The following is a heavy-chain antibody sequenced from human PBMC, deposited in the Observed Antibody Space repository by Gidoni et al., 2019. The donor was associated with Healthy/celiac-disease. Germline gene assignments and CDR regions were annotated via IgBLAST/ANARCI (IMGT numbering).Heavy chain of an antibody. J-gene: IGHJ4*02. CDR1: GYSFTSYW. V-gene: IGHV5-51*01. CDR3: ARLMASTIAAAGRFDY. D-gene: IGHD6-13*01. CDR2: IYPGDSDT. Sequence: VQLVQSGAEVKKPGESLTISCKGSGYSFTSYWLGGVRQMPGKGLEWMGIIYPGDSDTRYSPSFQGQVTISADKSISTAYLQWSSLKASDTAMYYCARLMASTIAAAGRFDYWGQGTLVTVSS.